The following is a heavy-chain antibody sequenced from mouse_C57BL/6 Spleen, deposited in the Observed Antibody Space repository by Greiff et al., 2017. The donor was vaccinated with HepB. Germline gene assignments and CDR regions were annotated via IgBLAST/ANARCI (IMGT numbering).Heavy chain of an antibody. J-gene: IGHJ1*03. V-gene: IGHV1-82*01. CDR1: GYAFSSSW. Sequence: QVQLQQSGPELVKPGASVKISCKASGYAFSSSWMNWVKQRPGQGLEWIGRIDPGDGDTNYNGKFQGKATLTADKSSSTAYMQLSSQTSEDSAVYFCAPGRYFDDWGTGTTVTVSS. CDR2: IDPGDGDT. CDR3: APGRYFDD.